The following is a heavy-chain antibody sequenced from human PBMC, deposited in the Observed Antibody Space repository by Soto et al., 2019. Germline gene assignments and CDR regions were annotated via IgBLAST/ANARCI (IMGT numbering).Heavy chain of an antibody. CDR3: ARDHLILPAHDFFYGSDV. D-gene: IGHD2-21*02. J-gene: IGHJ6*02. CDR2: IPQDGVDG. CDR1: GFTFSMYS. V-gene: IGHV3-7*03. Sequence: GGSLRLSCEASGFTFSMYSMSWVRQSPGKGLEWVAKIPQDGVDGHYADCVEGRFTISRDNGKNSLYLQLNNLRAEDTAVYYCARDHLILPAHDFFYGSDVWGRGATVTVSS.